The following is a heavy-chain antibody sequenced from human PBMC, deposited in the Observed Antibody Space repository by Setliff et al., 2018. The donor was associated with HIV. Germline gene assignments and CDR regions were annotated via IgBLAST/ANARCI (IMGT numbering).Heavy chain of an antibody. V-gene: IGHV1-18*01. D-gene: IGHD3-22*01. J-gene: IGHJ4*02. CDR2: TSGHTGNK. Sequence: ASVKVSCKTSGFSFDDYGTSWVRQAPGQGLEWMGWTSGHTGNKKYAKKVQGRLTMTIDTSTTTAYMDLTNLAPNDTAFYYCARDKGYRYDMSGYPTLDYWGRGTLVTVSS. CDR3: ARDKGYRYDMSGYPTLDY. CDR1: GFSFDDYG.